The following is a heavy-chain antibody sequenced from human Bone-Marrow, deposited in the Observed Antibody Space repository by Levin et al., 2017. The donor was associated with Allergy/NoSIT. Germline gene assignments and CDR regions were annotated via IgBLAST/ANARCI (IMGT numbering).Heavy chain of an antibody. V-gene: IGHV1-2*06. J-gene: IGHJ4*02. CDR2: INPGYGGI. Sequence: GESLKISCKGSGFTFTGYCIYWVRQAPGQGLEWMGRINPGYGGIDYAQRFQGRVTMTRDTSTSTSYMELSRLTSDDTAVYYCARGRSEQWLVDFDSWGQGTLVTVSS. CDR3: ARGRSEQWLVDFDS. CDR1: GFTFTGYC. D-gene: IGHD6-19*01.